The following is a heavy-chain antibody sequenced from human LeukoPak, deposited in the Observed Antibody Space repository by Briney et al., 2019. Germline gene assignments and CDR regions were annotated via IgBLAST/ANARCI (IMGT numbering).Heavy chain of an antibody. D-gene: IGHD5-18*01. Sequence: GGSLRLSCAASGFTFSSYSMNWVRQAPRKGLEWVSSISSSSSYIYYADSVKGRFTISRDNAKNSLYLQMNSLRAEDTAVYYCARDLGYSYGSEAGAFDYWGQGTLVTVSS. V-gene: IGHV3-21*01. CDR1: GFTFSSYS. CDR3: ARDLGYSYGSEAGAFDY. J-gene: IGHJ4*02. CDR2: ISSSSSYI.